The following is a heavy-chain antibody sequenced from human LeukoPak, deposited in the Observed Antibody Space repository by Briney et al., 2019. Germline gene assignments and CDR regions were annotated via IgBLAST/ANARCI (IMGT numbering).Heavy chain of an antibody. CDR2: INPSGGST. CDR3: ARGRTSHSRGSYRIGKFDY. J-gene: IGHJ4*02. V-gene: IGHV1-46*01. Sequence: ASVKVSCKASGYTFTSYYMHWVRQAPGQGLEWMGIINPSGGSTSYAQKFQGRVTMTRDMSTSTVYMELSSLRSEDTAVYYCARGRTSHSRGSYRIGKFDYWGQGTLVTVSS. D-gene: IGHD1-26*01. CDR1: GYTFTSYY.